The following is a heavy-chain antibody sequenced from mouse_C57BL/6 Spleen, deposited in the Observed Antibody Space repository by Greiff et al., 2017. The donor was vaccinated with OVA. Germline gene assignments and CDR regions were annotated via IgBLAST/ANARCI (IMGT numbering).Heavy chain of an antibody. CDR1: GYTFTSYG. V-gene: IGHV1-81*01. D-gene: IGHD2-4*01. Sequence: VKLVESGAELARPGASVKLSCKASGYTFTSYGISWVKQRTGQGLEWIGEIYPRSGNTYYNEKFKGKATLTADKSSSTAYMELRSLSSEDSAVYFCAMWADYGGDYWGQGTTLTVSS. CDR2: IYPRSGNT. CDR3: AMWADYGGDY. J-gene: IGHJ2*01.